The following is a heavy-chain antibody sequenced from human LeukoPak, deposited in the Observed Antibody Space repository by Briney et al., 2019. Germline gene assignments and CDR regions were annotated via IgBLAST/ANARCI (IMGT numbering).Heavy chain of an antibody. J-gene: IGHJ4*02. V-gene: IGHV4-31*11. D-gene: IGHD1-1*01. CDR1: GGSISSGGYS. CDR3: ARDSTTGFDY. Sequence: SETLSLTCAVSGGSISSGGYSWSWIRQPPGKGLEWIGYIYYSGSTYYNPSLKSRVTISVDTSKNQFSLKLSSVTAADTAVYYCARDSTTGFDYWGQGTLVTVSS. CDR2: IYYSGST.